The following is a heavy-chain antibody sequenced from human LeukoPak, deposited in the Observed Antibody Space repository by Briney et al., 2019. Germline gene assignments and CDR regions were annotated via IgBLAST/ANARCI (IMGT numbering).Heavy chain of an antibody. Sequence: SETLSLTCTVSGGSVSSYYWSWIRQPPGKGLEWIGYIYYSGSTYYNPSLKSRVTISVDTSKNQFSLKLSSVTAADTAVYYCARGYCSSTSCHNWFDPWGQGTLVTVSS. CDR3: ARGYCSSTSCHNWFDP. CDR1: GGSVSSYY. V-gene: IGHV4-59*08. D-gene: IGHD2-2*01. J-gene: IGHJ5*02. CDR2: IYYSGST.